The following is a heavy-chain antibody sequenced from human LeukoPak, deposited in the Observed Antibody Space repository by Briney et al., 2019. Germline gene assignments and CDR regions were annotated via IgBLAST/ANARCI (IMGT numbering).Heavy chain of an antibody. CDR1: GGSFNGYY. V-gene: IGHV4-34*01. CDR2: INHSGST. Sequence: PSETLSLTCAVYGGSFNGYYWSWIRQPPGKGLERIGEINHSGSTNYNPSLKSRVTISVDTSKNQFSLKLSSVTAADTAVYYCARLMERRRDDAFDIWGQGTMVTVSS. J-gene: IGHJ3*02. D-gene: IGHD1-1*01. CDR3: ARLMERRRDDAFDI.